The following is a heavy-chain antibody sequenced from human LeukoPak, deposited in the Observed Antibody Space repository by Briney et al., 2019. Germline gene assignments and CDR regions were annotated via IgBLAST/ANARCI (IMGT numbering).Heavy chain of an antibody. J-gene: IGHJ4*02. CDR1: GGSISSSSYY. CDR2: IYYSGST. CDR3: ARPGSSSGTDY. D-gene: IGHD6-6*01. Sequence: SETLSLTCTVSGGSISSSSYYWGWIRQPPGKGLEWIGSIYYSGSTYYNPSLKSRVTISVDTSKNQFSLKLSSVTAADTAAYYCARPGSSSGTDYWGQGTLVTVSS. V-gene: IGHV4-39*01.